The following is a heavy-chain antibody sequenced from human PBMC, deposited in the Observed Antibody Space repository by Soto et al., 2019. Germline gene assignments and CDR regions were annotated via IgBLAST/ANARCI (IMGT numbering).Heavy chain of an antibody. V-gene: IGHV3-33*01. CDR3: ARRMPAEGPGGVDY. Sequence: QVQLVESGGGVVQPGRSLRLSCAASGFSFSTYGMHWVRQAPGKGLEWVATIWYDGSNKYYTDSVKGRFTISRDNSKNTLYLHMNSLRDEDTAIYFFARRMPAEGPGGVDYWGQGTLVTVSS. CDR2: IWYDGSNK. J-gene: IGHJ4*02. D-gene: IGHD2-21*01. CDR1: GFSFSTYG.